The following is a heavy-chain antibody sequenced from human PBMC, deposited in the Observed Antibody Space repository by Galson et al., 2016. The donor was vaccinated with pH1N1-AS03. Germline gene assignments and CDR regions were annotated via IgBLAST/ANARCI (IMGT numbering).Heavy chain of an antibody. Sequence: ETLSLTCAVSGYSISSGFHWAWVRQPPSKGLEWIGTISHSGNTYYNPSLKSRVTMSVDTSKNQFSLKLSSVTAANAAVYYCARFSGSYQFDYWGQGTLVTVSS. CDR3: ARFSGSYQFDY. CDR2: ISHSGNT. V-gene: IGHV4-38-2*01. D-gene: IGHD1-26*01. CDR1: GYSISSGFH. J-gene: IGHJ4*02.